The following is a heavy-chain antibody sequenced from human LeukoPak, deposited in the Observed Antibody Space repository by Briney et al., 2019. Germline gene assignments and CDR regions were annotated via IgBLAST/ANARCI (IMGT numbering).Heavy chain of an antibody. J-gene: IGHJ6*02. Sequence: ASVKVSCKASGYTFTNYDINWVRQATGQGLEWMGWMNPNSGNTGYAQKFQGRVTITRNTSISTAYMELSSLRSEDTAVYYCARDDDSSVAGPKDVWGQGTTVTVSS. V-gene: IGHV1-8*03. CDR2: MNPNSGNT. CDR1: GYTFTNYD. CDR3: ARDDDSSVAGPKDV. D-gene: IGHD6-19*01.